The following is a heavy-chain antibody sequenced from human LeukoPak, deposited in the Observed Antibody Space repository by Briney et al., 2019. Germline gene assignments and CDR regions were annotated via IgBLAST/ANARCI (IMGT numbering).Heavy chain of an antibody. CDR1: GGSISSYY. Sequence: SETLSLTCNVSGGSISSYYWSWIRQPPGKGLEWIGYIYDSENTNYNPSLKSRVTISADTSKNQFSLELSSVTAADTAVYYCARDSGRYFDWLFGIWGQGALVTVSS. CDR3: ARDSGRYFDWLFGI. J-gene: IGHJ4*02. V-gene: IGHV4-59*01. CDR2: IYDSENT. D-gene: IGHD3-9*01.